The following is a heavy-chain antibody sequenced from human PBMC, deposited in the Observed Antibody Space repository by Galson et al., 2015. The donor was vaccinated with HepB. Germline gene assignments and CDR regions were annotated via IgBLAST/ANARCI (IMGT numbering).Heavy chain of an antibody. CDR1: GGTFSSYA. D-gene: IGHD2-2*01. CDR2: IIPIFGTA. V-gene: IGHV1-69*13. Sequence: SVKVSCKASGGTFSSYAISWVRQAPGQGLEWMGGIIPIFGTANYAQKFQGRVTITADESTSTAYMELSSLRSEDTAVYYCARGDVPAAITPLDYYYYGMDVWGQGTTVTVSS. J-gene: IGHJ6*02. CDR3: ARGDVPAAITPLDYYYYGMDV.